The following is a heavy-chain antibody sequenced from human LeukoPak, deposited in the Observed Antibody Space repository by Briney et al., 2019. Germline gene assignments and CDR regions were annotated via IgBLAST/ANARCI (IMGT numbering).Heavy chain of an antibody. J-gene: IGHJ4*02. V-gene: IGHV3-72*01. D-gene: IGHD2-15*01. CDR1: GFTFSDHH. CDR2: TRDKANSHTT. Sequence: PGGSLRLSCAASGFTFSDHHMDWVRQAPGKGLEWVGRTRDKANSHTTEYAASVKGRFTISRDDSKNSLYLQMNSLKTEDTAVYYCARALHYCSGGSCYRGWFDYWGQGTLVTVSS. CDR3: ARALHYCSGGSCYRGWFDY.